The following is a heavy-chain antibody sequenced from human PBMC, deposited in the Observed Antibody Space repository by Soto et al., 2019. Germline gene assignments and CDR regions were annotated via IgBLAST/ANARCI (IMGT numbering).Heavy chain of an antibody. Sequence: SETLSLTCTVSGGSISSSSYYWGWIRQPPGKGLEWIGSIYYSGSTYYNPSLKSRVTISVDTSKNQFSLKLSSVTAADTAVYYCARHKEWLRGGNWFDPWGQGTLVIVSS. D-gene: IGHD5-12*01. CDR3: ARHKEWLRGGNWFDP. CDR2: IYYSGST. CDR1: GGSISSSSYY. V-gene: IGHV4-39*01. J-gene: IGHJ5*02.